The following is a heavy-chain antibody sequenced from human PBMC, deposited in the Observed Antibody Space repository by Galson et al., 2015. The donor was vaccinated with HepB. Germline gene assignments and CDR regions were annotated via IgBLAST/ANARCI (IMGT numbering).Heavy chain of an antibody. J-gene: IGHJ4*02. Sequence: CAASGFTFSDYYMSWIRQTPGKGLEWVSYISSSGGTVFYADSVKGRFSISRDNVKDSLSLHMSSLRAEDTAIYYCAKGAILGATPHYFDFWGQGTLVPVSS. V-gene: IGHV3-11*01. D-gene: IGHD3-16*01. CDR1: GFTFSDYY. CDR3: AKGAILGATPHYFDF. CDR2: ISSSGGTV.